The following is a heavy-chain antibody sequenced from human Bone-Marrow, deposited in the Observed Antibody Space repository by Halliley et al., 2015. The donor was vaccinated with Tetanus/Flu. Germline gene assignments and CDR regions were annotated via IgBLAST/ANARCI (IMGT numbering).Heavy chain of an antibody. V-gene: IGHV4-59*09. CDR3: ARGRSGAYISALES. D-gene: IGHD3-3*01. J-gene: IGHJ5*02. Sequence: WIGYVYSSGSANYNPSLKSRVPMSVDTSKKQFSLKLTWVTSAETAVYYCARGRSGAYISALESWGQGAPVSVSS. CDR2: VYSSGSA.